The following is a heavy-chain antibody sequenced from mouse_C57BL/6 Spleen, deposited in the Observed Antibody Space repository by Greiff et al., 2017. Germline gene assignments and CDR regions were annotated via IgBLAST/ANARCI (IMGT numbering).Heavy chain of an antibody. CDR3: ACSEITTVVATDY. Sequence: VKLVESGAELARPGASVKLSCKASGYTFTSYGISWVKQRTGQGLEWIGEIYPRGGNTYYNEKLKGKATLTADKTSDTAYMELRSLTSEDYAVYFGACSEITTVVATDYWGQGTTLTVSS. CDR1: GYTFTSYG. J-gene: IGHJ2*01. D-gene: IGHD1-1*01. CDR2: IYPRGGNT. V-gene: IGHV1-81*01.